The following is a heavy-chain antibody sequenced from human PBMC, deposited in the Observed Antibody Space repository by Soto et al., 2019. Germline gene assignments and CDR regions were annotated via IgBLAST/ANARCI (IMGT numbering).Heavy chain of an antibody. CDR2: VSNIGSA. D-gene: IGHD3-10*01. CDR3: ARYYWSLRYFDF. Sequence: QVQLQESGPGLVKPSETLSLTCSVAGACISTHSWSWIRQPAGKGLEWIGHVSNIGSADYSPSLKSRVTMSVDTSKNQFSLKLSSVTAADTAVYYCARYYWSLRYFDFWGQGTLVTVSS. V-gene: IGHV4-4*07. J-gene: IGHJ4*02. CDR1: GACISTHS.